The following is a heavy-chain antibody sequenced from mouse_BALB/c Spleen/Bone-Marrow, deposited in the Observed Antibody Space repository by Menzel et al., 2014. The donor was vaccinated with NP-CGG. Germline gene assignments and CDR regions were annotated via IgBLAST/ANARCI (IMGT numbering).Heavy chain of an antibody. V-gene: IGHV14-3*02. CDR2: IDPANGNT. J-gene: IGHJ3*01. CDR1: GFNIXDTY. D-gene: IGHD2-1*01. CDR3: ARNGNYGAWFAY. Sequence: EVQLQQSGAELVKPGASVKLSCTASGFNIXDTYMHWVKQRPEQGLEWIGRIDPANGNTKYDPKFQGKATITADTSSNPAYLQLSSLTSEDTAVYYCARNGNYGAWFAYWGQGTLVTVSA.